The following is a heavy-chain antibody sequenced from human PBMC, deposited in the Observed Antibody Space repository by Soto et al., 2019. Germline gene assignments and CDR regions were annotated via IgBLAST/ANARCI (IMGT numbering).Heavy chain of an antibody. J-gene: IGHJ4*02. CDR2: IYYSGST. CDR3: AGIRCSGESPFNL. Sequence: QLQLQESGPGLVKPSETLSLICTVSGGSISRSNYYWAWIRQPPGKGLEWISSIYYSGSTYYNPSXXXRXXLSMDTSKNHFSLKLSSMTAADTSVYFCAGIRCSGESPFNLWGQGTLITVSS. CDR1: GGSISRSNYY. D-gene: IGHD3-10*01. V-gene: IGHV4-39*01.